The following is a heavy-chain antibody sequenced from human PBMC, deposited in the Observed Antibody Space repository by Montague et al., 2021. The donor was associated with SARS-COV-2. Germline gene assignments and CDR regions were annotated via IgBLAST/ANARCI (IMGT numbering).Heavy chain of an antibody. CDR1: GDSMSGSSSY. V-gene: IGHV4-39*01. CDR3: AGLYIQETLVGACRRVWFDP. J-gene: IGHJ5*02. CDR2: ISYTGST. Sequence: SETLSLTCSVSGDSMSGSSSYWGWIRQPPGKGLESIGSISYTGSTYYNASLKRRVTMSVDTSKNQFSLRLSSVTAADTAVYYCAGLYIQETLVGACRRVWFDPWGQGTLVTVSS. D-gene: IGHD1-26*01.